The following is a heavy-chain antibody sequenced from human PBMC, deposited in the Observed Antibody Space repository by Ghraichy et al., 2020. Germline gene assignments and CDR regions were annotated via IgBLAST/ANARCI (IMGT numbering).Heavy chain of an antibody. J-gene: IGHJ4*02. V-gene: IGHV3-23*01. CDR1: GFTFSSFA. Sequence: LSLTCAASGFTFSSFAMSWARQAPGKGLEWVSAISVNGDTTYYADSVKGRFTISRDISKNTLYLQMNSLRSEDTAVYYCATVVTNQLGVVWYYFDYWGQGTLVTVSS. D-gene: IGHD4-23*01. CDR3: ATVVTNQLGVVWYYFDY. CDR2: ISVNGDTT.